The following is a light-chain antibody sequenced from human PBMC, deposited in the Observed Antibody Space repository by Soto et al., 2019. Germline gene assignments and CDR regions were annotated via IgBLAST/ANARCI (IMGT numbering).Light chain of an antibody. J-gene: IGKJ1*01. CDR3: QQYGRSPWT. Sequence: IVMTQSPATLSVSPGERATLSCRASQNIYSNVAWYQQRPGQAPRLLIYRASTRAPGIPARFSGSGSGTDFTLIISRLEPEDFAVYYCQQYGRSPWTFGQGTKVDI. V-gene: IGKV3-15*01. CDR1: QNIYSN. CDR2: RAS.